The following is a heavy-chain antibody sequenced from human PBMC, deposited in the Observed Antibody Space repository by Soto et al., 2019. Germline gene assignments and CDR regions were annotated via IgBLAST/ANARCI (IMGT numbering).Heavy chain of an antibody. J-gene: IGHJ6*03. D-gene: IGHD2-2*01. CDR2: IYYSGST. V-gene: IGHV4-39*01. CDR1: GGSISSSSYY. Sequence: SETLSLTCTVSGGSISSSSYYWGWIRQPPGKGLEWIGSIYYSGSTYYKQSLKNRVTISVDTSKNQFSLKLSSVTAAETAVYYCARFLGVIVVVPAAIWGYYYYMDVWGKGTTVTVSS. CDR3: ARFLGVIVVVPAAIWGYYYYMDV.